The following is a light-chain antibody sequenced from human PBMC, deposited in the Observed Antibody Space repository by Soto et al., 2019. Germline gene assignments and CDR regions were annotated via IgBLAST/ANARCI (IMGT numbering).Light chain of an antibody. CDR1: QSVWSN. CDR3: QQYDNRSPLT. J-gene: IGKJ4*01. CDR2: GGS. Sequence: EVVMTQFPATLSVSPGGRATLSCRASQSVWSNLAWYQQKPGQAPRLLIYGGSTRATGVPAKFSGSGSGTEFTLTISSLQTEDFGVYYCQQYDNRSPLTFGGGTKVEI. V-gene: IGKV3-15*01.